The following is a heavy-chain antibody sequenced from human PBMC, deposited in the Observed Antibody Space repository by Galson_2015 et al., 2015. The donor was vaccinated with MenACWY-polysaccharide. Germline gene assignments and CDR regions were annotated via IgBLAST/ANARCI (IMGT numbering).Heavy chain of an antibody. CDR3: ARGHYGMDV. CDR1: GFTFSNYW. V-gene: IGHV3-7*01. CDR2: IKKDGSEK. Sequence: SLRLSCAASGFTFSNYWMTWVRQAPGKGLEWVANIKKDGSEKYYVDSVKGRFTISRDNALYLQMNSLRAEDTAVYFCARGHYGMDVWGQATTLTVPS. J-gene: IGHJ6*02.